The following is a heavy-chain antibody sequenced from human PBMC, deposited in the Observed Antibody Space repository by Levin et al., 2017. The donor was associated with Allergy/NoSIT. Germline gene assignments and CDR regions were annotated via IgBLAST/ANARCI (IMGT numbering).Heavy chain of an antibody. J-gene: IGHJ4*02. Sequence: GGSLRLSCAASGFTFSPYPMHWVRQAPGKGLEWVAVISSDESNRHYTDSVKGRFTISRDNSKNTLYLQMNSLRVEDTAVYYCGRDLRSNFDYIDFWGQGTLVTVSS. CDR1: GFTFSPYP. V-gene: IGHV3-30-3*01. D-gene: IGHD4-17*01. CDR2: ISSDESNR. CDR3: GRDLRSNFDYIDF.